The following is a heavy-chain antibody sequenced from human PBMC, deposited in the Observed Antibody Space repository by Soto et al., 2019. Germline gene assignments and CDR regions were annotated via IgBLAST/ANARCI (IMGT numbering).Heavy chain of an antibody. J-gene: IGHJ6*02. CDR3: ARAQYFYYGMEV. Sequence: GGSLRLSCAASGFTFSSYSMNWVRQAPGKGLEWVSHISSSSSIIHYAVSVQGRFTISRDNARNSLFLQMDSLSDEDTAVYYCARAQYFYYGMEVWGQGTTVTVSS. CDR1: GFTFSSYS. CDR2: ISSSSSII. V-gene: IGHV3-48*02.